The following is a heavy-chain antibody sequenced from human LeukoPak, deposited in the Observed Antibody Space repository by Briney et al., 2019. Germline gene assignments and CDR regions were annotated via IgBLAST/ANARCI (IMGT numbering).Heavy chain of an antibody. CDR2: IYPGDSDT. CDR1: GYSFTSYW. CDR3: ARLVGAIRKPDAFDI. D-gene: IGHD1-26*01. J-gene: IGHJ3*02. Sequence: GESLKISCKGSGYSFTSYWIGWVRQMPGKGLEWMGIIYPGDSDTRNSPSFQGQVTISADKSISTAYLQWSSLKASDTAMYYCARLVGAIRKPDAFDIWGQGTMVTVSS. V-gene: IGHV5-51*01.